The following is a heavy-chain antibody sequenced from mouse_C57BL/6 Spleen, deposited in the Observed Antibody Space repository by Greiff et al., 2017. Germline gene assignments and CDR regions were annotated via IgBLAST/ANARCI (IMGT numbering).Heavy chain of an antibody. V-gene: IGHV1-82*01. CDR2: VYPGDGDT. Sequence: QVQLQQSGPELVKPGASVKISCKASGYAFSSSWMNWVKQRPGKGLEWIGRVYPGDGDTNYNGKFKGKATLTADTSSSTAYMQLSRLAAEDSAVYFCARGTVGYWGQGTTLTVSS. CDR1: GYAFSSSW. CDR3: ARGTVGY. J-gene: IGHJ2*01. D-gene: IGHD1-1*01.